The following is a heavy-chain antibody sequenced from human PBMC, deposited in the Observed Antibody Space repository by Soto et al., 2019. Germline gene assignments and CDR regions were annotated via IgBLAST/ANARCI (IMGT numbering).Heavy chain of an antibody. Sequence: QVQLVQSGAEVKKPGASVKVSCKASGYTFTSYAMHWVRQAPGQRREWMGWINAGNGNTKYSQKFQGRVTITRDTSASTAYMELSSLRSEDTAVYYCARDTVPYYGSGRYYDWFDPWGQGTLVTVSS. D-gene: IGHD3-10*01. CDR1: GYTFTSYA. V-gene: IGHV1-3*01. CDR3: ARDTVPYYGSGRYYDWFDP. CDR2: INAGNGNT. J-gene: IGHJ5*02.